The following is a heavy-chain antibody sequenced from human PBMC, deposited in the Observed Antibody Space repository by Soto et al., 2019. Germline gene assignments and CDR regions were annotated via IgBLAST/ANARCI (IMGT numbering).Heavy chain of an antibody. CDR3: AKGYLVPAAIYYYYYYMDV. D-gene: IGHD2-2*01. Sequence: QVQLVESGGGVVQPRRSLRLSCAASGFTFSSYGIHWVLQAPGKGLERVAVISYDGSNKYYADSVKSRFTISRDNSKNTLYLQMNSLRAEDTAVYYCAKGYLVPAAIYYYYYYMDVWGKGTTVTVSS. J-gene: IGHJ6*03. CDR1: GFTFSSYG. V-gene: IGHV3-30*18. CDR2: ISYDGSNK.